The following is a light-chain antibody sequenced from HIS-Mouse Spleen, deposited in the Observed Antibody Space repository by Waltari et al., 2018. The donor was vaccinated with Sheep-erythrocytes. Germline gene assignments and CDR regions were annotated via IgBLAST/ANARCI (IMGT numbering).Light chain of an antibody. CDR3: CSYAGSYNHV. CDR1: KLGDQY. J-gene: IGLJ1*01. Sequence: SYELTQPPSVSVSPGQTASITCSGDKLGDQYACWYQQKPGQSPVLVIYQDSKRPSGIPERFSGSNSGNTATLTISGTQAEDEADYYCCSYAGSYNHVFATGTKVTV. V-gene: IGLV3-1*01. CDR2: QDS.